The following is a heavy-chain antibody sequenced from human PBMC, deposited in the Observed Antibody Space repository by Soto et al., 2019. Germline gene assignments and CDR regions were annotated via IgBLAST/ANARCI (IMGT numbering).Heavy chain of an antibody. J-gene: IGHJ6*02. V-gene: IGHV1-69*06. D-gene: IGHD5-12*01. CDR1: GGTFSSYA. CDR2: IFPIFGTA. Sequence: QVQLVQSGAEVKKPGSSVKVSCKASGGTFSSYAISWVRQAPGQGLEWMGGIFPIFGTANYAQKFQGRVMITADKSTSTAYMERSSLRSEATAVYYCAREGGLRQLGYGGMDVWGQGTTVTVSS. CDR3: AREGGLRQLGYGGMDV.